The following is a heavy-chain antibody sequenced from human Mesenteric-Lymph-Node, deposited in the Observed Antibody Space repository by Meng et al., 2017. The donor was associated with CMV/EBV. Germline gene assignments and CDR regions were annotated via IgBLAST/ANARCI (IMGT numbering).Heavy chain of an antibody. CDR2: VYHSGST. D-gene: IGHD1-1*01. V-gene: IGHV4-61*01. CDR1: GGSVSSSSYY. Sequence: SGGSVSSSSYYWTWIRQHPGKGLEWVGYVYHSGSTNYNPSLKSRVTISVDTSKNQFSLRLSSVTAADTAVYYCARALYNWNDRAFDCWGQGTLVTVSS. CDR3: ARALYNWNDRAFDC. J-gene: IGHJ4*02.